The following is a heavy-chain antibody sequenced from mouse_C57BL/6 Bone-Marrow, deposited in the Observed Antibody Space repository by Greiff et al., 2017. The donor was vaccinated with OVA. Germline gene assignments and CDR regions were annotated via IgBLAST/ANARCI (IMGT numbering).Heavy chain of an antibody. CDR2: ISSGGSYT. CDR1: GFTFSSYG. Sequence: EVQRVESGGDLVKPGGSLKLSCAASGFTFSSYGMSWVRQTPDKRLEWVATISSGGSYTYYPESVKGRFTISRDNAKNTLYLQMSSLKSEDTAMYYCASRSFAYWGQGTLVTVSA. CDR3: ASRSFAY. V-gene: IGHV5-6*01. J-gene: IGHJ3*01.